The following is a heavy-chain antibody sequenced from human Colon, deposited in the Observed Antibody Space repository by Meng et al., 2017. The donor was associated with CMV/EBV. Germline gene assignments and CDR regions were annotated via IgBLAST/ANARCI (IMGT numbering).Heavy chain of an antibody. Sequence: GGSLRLACAASGFSFSSHTINWVRQAPGKGLEWVSAISGDSNNIYYAASVKGRFTISRDNVKNSLYLQMNSLTAEDTATYYCAREICSGTFCYFYFGMDVWGQGTTVTVSS. V-gene: IGHV3-21*01. J-gene: IGHJ6*02. CDR2: ISGDSNNI. D-gene: IGHD2-2*01. CDR1: GFSFSSHT. CDR3: AREICSGTFCYFYFGMDV.